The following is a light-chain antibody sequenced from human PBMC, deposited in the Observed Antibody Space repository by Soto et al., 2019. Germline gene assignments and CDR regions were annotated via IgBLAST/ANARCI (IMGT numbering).Light chain of an antibody. J-gene: IGKJ1*01. CDR1: QGVSNY. CDR3: QQYYTYPWT. CDR2: AAS. V-gene: IGKV1-8*01. Sequence: AIRMTQSPSSLSASTGDGVTITCRASQGVSNYLAWYQQKPGQAPKVLIHAASTLQGGVPSRFSGSGSGTYFTLTISSLQSDDFATYCFQQYYTYPWTFVQGTKVDIK.